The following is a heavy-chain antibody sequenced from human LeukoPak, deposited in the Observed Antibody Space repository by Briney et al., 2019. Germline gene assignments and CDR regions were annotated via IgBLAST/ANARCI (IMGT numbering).Heavy chain of an antibody. V-gene: IGHV3-33*01. J-gene: IGHJ3*02. CDR1: GFTFSYYV. Sequence: PGRSLRLSCATSGFTFSYYVIHWVGQAPGKELAGVAVMWYDGIRKYYTDSVKGRFTVSRDTSKNTQYLEMSSLRVEDTAVYYCTRDADTSGHYDIFDIWGQGTMVTVSS. CDR2: MWYDGIRK. CDR3: TRDADTSGHYDIFDI. D-gene: IGHD6-19*01.